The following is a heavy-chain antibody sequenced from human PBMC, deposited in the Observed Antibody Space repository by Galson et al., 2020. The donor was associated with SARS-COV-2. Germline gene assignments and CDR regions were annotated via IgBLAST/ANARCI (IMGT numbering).Heavy chain of an antibody. J-gene: IGHJ2*01. CDR2: IIPILGIA. D-gene: IGHD2-15*01. Sequence: SVTVSCKASGGTFSSYAISWVRQAPAQGLEWMGGIIPILGIANYAQKFQGRVTITADKSTSTAYMELSSLRSEDTAVYYCARGGWCSGGSCYSRWYFDLWGRGTLVTVSS. V-gene: IGHV1-69*10. CDR1: GGTFSSYA. CDR3: ARGGWCSGGSCYSRWYFDL.